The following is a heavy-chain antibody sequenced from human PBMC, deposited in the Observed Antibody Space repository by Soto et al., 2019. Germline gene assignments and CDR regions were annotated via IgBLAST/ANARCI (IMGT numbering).Heavy chain of an antibody. CDR3: AREAGRTGDLDY. D-gene: IGHD7-27*01. Sequence: QVQVVQSGAEVKKPGDSVKVSCRASGYTFTGHAIHWVRQAPGQSLEWMGWNDGGNGRTQYAQRFQGRVTLTRDTSEITAYMELRSLTSEDTAVYYCAREAGRTGDLDYWGQGTLVTVSS. CDR1: GYTFTGHA. CDR2: NDGGNGRT. V-gene: IGHV1-3*01. J-gene: IGHJ4*02.